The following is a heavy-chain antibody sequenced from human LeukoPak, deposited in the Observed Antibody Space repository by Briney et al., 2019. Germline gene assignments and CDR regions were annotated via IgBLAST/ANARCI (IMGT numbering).Heavy chain of an antibody. V-gene: IGHV3-23*01. CDR2: ISGSGSGGST. Sequence: GGSLRLSCAASGFTFSSSAMSWVRQAPGKGLEWVSSISGSGSGGSTYYADSVKGRFTISRDNSRNTLYLQMNSLRAEDTAVCYCAKSGYNRFDYWGQGTLVTVSS. J-gene: IGHJ4*02. CDR3: AKSGYNRFDY. D-gene: IGHD5-24*01. CDR1: GFTFSSSA.